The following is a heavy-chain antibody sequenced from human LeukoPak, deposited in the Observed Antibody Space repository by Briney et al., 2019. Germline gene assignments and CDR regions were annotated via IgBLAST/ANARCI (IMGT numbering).Heavy chain of an antibody. CDR3: ARSNPNRNALDL. CDR2: ITGAGSDT. J-gene: IGHJ3*01. Sequence: GGSLRLSCAASGFTFSSHAYAMSWVRQAPGKGLEWVSAITGAGSDTYYANSVKGRFTISRDDSKNTLHLQMNSLRAEDTAIYYCARSNPNRNALDLWGQGTMVTISS. CDR1: GFTFSSHAYA. D-gene: IGHD1-14*01. V-gene: IGHV3-23*01.